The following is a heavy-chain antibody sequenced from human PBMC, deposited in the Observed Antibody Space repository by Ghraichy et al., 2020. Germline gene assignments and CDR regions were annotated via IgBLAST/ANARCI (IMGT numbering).Heavy chain of an antibody. CDR1: GFTFSSYA. CDR3: AKDRTVILAVDGTGPTDAFDI. D-gene: IGHD6-13*01. V-gene: IGHV3-23*01. J-gene: IGHJ3*02. Sequence: GESLNISCAASGFTFSSYAVSWVRQAPGKGLEWVSGMSGSGGRTNYADSVNGRFTISRDNSKNTLDLQMNSLRAEDTAVYYCAKDRTVILAVDGTGPTDAFDIWGQGTMVTVSS. CDR2: MSGSGGRT.